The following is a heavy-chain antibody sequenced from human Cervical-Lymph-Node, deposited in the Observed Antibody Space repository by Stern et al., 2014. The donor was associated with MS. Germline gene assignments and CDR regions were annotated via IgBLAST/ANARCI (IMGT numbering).Heavy chain of an antibody. CDR3: ARDRYWGSYRYLGNWFDP. J-gene: IGHJ5*02. Sequence: VQLVESGPGLVKPSETLSLTCTVSGGSISDSSWSWIRQPPGKGLEWIGYISNTGNTDYSPSLKSRVTISLDTSKNQFSLSLYSVTAADTAVYYCARDRYWGSYRYLGNWFDPWGQGTLVTVSS. CDR2: ISNTGNT. CDR1: GGSISDSS. D-gene: IGHD3-16*02. V-gene: IGHV4-59*01.